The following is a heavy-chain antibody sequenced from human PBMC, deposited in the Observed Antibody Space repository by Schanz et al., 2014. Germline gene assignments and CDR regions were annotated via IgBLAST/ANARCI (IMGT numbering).Heavy chain of an antibody. J-gene: IGHJ6*02. Sequence: EVQLVESGGGLVKPGGSLRLSCAASGYTVSSNYMSWVRQAPGKGLEWVSVIYNGGGGRTYYADSVKGRFTISSDNSKNTLYLQMNSLRAEDTAVYFCAKEMFYFGSRPGMDVWGQGTTVTVSS. CDR3: AKEMFYFGSRPGMDV. CDR2: IYNGGGGRT. D-gene: IGHD3-10*01. CDR1: GYTVSSNY. V-gene: IGHV3-66*02.